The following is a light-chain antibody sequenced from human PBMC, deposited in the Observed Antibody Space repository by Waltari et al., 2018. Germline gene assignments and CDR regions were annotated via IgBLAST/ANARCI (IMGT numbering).Light chain of an antibody. CDR3: HQSDNLPYT. J-gene: IGKJ2*01. CDR1: QSIGNS. Sequence: EVVLTQSPDFQSVTPNETVIITCRASQSIGNSLHWYQQKPDRSPKLLMKYSSQSFSGVPPRFSGSGSGTDFTLTINSLEAEDAATYYCHQSDNLPYTFGQGTTLEIK. CDR2: YSS. V-gene: IGKV6-21*01.